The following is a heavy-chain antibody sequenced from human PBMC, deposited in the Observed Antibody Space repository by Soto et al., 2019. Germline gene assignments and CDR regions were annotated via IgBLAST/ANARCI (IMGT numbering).Heavy chain of an antibody. D-gene: IGHD5-12*01. Sequence: EVQLVQSGAEVKTPGESLKISCKASGYIFTTYWIAWVRQMPGKGLEWIGIINPTDSDTRYSPSFQGQVTISADKSISTTYLQWSSLKASDTAIYYCARQWNFDYWGQGALLTVSS. CDR2: INPTDSDT. J-gene: IGHJ4*02. CDR1: GYIFTTYW. V-gene: IGHV5-51*01. CDR3: ARQWNFDY.